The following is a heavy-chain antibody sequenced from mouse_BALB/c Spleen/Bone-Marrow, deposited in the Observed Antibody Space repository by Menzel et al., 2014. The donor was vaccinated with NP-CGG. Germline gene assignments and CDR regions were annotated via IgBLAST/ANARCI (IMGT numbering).Heavy chain of an antibody. D-gene: IGHD2-14*01. V-gene: IGHV1S130*01. CDR1: GYTFTNSW. J-gene: IGHJ2*01. CDR3: ARHHRYAYYFDY. Sequence: QVQLQQSGPVLVRPGASVNLTCKSSGYTFTNSWMHWAKQRPGQGLEWIGEIHPNSGNANYNEKFKGKATLTVDTSSSTAYVDLSSLTSEDSAVYYCARHHRYAYYFDYWDQGATLTGSS. CDR2: IHPNSGNA.